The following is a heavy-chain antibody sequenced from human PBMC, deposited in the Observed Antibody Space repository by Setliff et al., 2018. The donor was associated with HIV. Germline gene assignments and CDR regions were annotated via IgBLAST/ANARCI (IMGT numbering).Heavy chain of an antibody. D-gene: IGHD3-22*01. CDR1: GGTFSSYA. CDR3: ARPLDYYYDSSGYSGAFDI. J-gene: IGHJ3*02. V-gene: IGHV1-69*10. Sequence: SVKVSCKASGGTFSSYAISWVRQAPGQGLEWMGGIIPILGIANYAQKFQGRVTITADKSTSTAYMELSSLRSEDTAAYYCARPLDYYYDSSGYSGAFDIWGQGTMVTVSS. CDR2: IIPILGIA.